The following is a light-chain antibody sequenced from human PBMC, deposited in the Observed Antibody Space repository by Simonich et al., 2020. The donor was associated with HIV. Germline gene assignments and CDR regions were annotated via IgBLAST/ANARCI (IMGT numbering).Light chain of an antibody. CDR3: QQYYSTPPT. J-gene: IGKJ1*01. CDR1: QSVLYSSNNKNY. V-gene: IGKV4-1*01. Sequence: DIVMTQSPDSLAVSLGERATINCKSSQSVLYSSNNKNYLAWYQQKPGQTPMLLIYWASTRESGVPDRFSGSGSGTDFTLTISSLQAEDVAVYYCQQYYSTPPTFGQGTKVEIK. CDR2: WAS.